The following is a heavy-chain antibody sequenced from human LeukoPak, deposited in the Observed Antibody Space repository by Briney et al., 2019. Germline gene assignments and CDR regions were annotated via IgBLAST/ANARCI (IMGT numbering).Heavy chain of an antibody. CDR3: AKAIVVVPAGFDY. D-gene: IGHD2-2*01. CDR2: ISGSDGST. CDR1: GFTFSSYA. J-gene: IGHJ4*02. Sequence: GGSLRLSCAASGFTFSSYAMSWVRQAPGKGLEWVSAISGSDGSTYYADSVKGRFTISRDNSKNTLYLQMNSLRAEDTAVYYCAKAIVVVPAGFDYWGQGTLVTVSS. V-gene: IGHV3-23*01.